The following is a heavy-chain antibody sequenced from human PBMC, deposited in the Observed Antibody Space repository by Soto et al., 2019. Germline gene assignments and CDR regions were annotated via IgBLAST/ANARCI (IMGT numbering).Heavy chain of an antibody. CDR3: AKDFDWLPTDY. CDR1: GFTFSSYG. V-gene: IGHV3-30*18. Sequence: GGSLRLSCAASGFTFSSYGMHWVRQAPGKGLEWVAVISYDGSNKYYADSVKGRFTISRDNSKNTLYLQMNSLRAEDTAVYYCAKDFDWLPTDYWGQGTLVTVSS. CDR2: ISYDGSNK. D-gene: IGHD3-9*01. J-gene: IGHJ4*02.